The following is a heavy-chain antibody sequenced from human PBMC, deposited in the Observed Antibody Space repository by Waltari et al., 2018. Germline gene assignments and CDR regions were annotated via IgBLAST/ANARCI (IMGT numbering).Heavy chain of an antibody. V-gene: IGHV4-39*01. CDR1: GGSISRSSYY. Sequence: QLPLQESGPGLVKPSETLSLTCTVSGGSISRSSYYRGGVRQSPGKGLEWIGGIFYSGTTYYNPTLKGRVTISGDTSKNQFSLKLSSVTAADTAVYYCARHWKKSGYRFDPWGQGTLVTVSS. CDR2: IFYSGTT. J-gene: IGHJ5*02. CDR3: ARHWKKSGYRFDP. D-gene: IGHD5-12*01.